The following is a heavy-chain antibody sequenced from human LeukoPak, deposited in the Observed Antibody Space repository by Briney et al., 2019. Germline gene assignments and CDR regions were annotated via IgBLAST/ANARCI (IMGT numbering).Heavy chain of an antibody. CDR1: GGTFSSYA. CDR2: IIPILGIA. CDR3: ARGVVVPAAIVAWFDP. J-gene: IGHJ5*02. D-gene: IGHD2-2*01. V-gene: IGHV1-69*04. Sequence: ASVKVSCKASGGTFSSYAISWVRQAPGQGLEWMGRIIPILGIANYAQKFQGRVTITADKSTSAAYMELSSLRSEDTAVYCCARGVVVPAAIVAWFDPWGQGTLVTVSS.